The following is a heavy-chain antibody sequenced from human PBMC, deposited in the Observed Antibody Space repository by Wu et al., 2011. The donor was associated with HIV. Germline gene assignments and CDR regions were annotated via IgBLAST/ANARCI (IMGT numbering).Heavy chain of an antibody. Sequence: QVQLVQSGAEVKKPGSSVRVSCKTSEDSINAYGFSWVRQAPGQGLEWMGRSIPIFGTTDYAQKFQGRLTITADRSTGTVYMELSSLRSEDAAMYYCLGSYGYWGQGTLVIVSS. D-gene: IGHD7-27*01. CDR3: LGSYGY. CDR1: EDSINAYG. J-gene: IGHJ4*02. CDR2: SIPIFGTT. V-gene: IGHV1-69*06.